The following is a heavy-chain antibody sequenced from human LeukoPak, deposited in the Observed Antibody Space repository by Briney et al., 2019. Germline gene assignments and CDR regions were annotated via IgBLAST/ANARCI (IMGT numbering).Heavy chain of an antibody. CDR2: ISSSSSTI. CDR3: AREPDFLADY. Sequence: GGSLRLSCAASGFTFSSYSMNWVRQAPGKGLEWVSYISSSSSTIYYADSVKGRFTISRDNAKNSLYLQMNSLRAEDTAVYYCAREPDFLADYWGQGTLVTVSS. CDR1: GFTFSSYS. D-gene: IGHD3-3*01. J-gene: IGHJ4*02. V-gene: IGHV3-48*01.